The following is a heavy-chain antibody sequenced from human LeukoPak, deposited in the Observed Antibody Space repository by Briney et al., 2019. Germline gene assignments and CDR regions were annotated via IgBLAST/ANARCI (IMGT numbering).Heavy chain of an antibody. V-gene: IGHV1-2*02. Sequence: GASVKVSCKASGYTFTGYYMHWVRQAPGQGLEWMGWINPNSGGTNYAQKFQGRVTMTRDTSISTAYMERSRLRSDDTAMYYCARDDYYDSSGYYRNWGQGTLVTVSS. CDR3: ARDDYYDSSGYYRN. D-gene: IGHD3-22*01. CDR1: GYTFTGYY. J-gene: IGHJ4*02. CDR2: INPNSGGT.